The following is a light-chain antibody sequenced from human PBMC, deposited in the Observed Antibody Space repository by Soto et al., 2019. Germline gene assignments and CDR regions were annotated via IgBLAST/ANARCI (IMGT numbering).Light chain of an antibody. CDR3: QSYDSSLSGSYV. Sequence: QPVLTQPPSVSGAPGQRVTISCTGSSSNIGAGYDVHWYQRLPGTAPKVLIYNNNNRPSGVPDRFSRSKSGTSASLAITGLQAEDEADYYCQSYDSSLSGSYVFGTGTQLTVL. J-gene: IGLJ1*01. V-gene: IGLV1-40*01. CDR1: SSNIGAGYD. CDR2: NNN.